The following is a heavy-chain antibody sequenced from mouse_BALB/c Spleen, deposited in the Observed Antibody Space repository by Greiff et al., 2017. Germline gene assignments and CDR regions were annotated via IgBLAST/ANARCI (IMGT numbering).Heavy chain of an antibody. Sequence: VKVEESGPGLVAPSQSLSITCTVSGFSLTSYGVHWVRQPPGKGLEWLGVIWAGGSTNYNSALMSRLSISKDNSKSQVFLKMNSLQTDDTAMYYCARGNWDVRAMDYWGQGTSVTVSS. J-gene: IGHJ4*01. CDR1: GFSLTSYG. CDR3: ARGNWDVRAMDY. D-gene: IGHD4-1*01. CDR2: IWAGGST. V-gene: IGHV2-9*02.